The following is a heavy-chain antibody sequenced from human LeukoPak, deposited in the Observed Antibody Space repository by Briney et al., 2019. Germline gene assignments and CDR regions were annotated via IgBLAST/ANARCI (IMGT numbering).Heavy chain of an antibody. CDR1: GYTFTGYY. Sequence: ASVKVSCKASGYTFTGYYMHWVRQAPGQGLEWMGWINPNSGGTNYAQRFQGRVTMTTDTSTSTAYMELRSLRSDDTAVYYCARDQMGTCDYWGQGTLVTVSS. CDR3: ARDQMGTCDY. CDR2: INPNSGGT. V-gene: IGHV1-2*02. D-gene: IGHD1-7*01. J-gene: IGHJ4*02.